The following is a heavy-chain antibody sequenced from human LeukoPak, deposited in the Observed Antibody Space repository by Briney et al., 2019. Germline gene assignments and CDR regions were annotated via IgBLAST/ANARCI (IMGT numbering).Heavy chain of an antibody. D-gene: IGHD6-6*01. Sequence: ASVKVSCEASGYTFTSYDINWVRQATGQGLEWMGWMNPNSGNTGYAQKFQGRVTMTRNTSISTAYMELSSLRSEDTAVYYCAREIAARPYYYYYGMDVWGQGTTVTVSS. CDR3: AREIAARPYYYYYGMDV. J-gene: IGHJ6*02. CDR1: GYTFTSYD. V-gene: IGHV1-8*01. CDR2: MNPNSGNT.